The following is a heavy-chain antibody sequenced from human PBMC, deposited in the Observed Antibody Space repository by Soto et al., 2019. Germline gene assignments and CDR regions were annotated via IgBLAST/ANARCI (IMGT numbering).Heavy chain of an antibody. V-gene: IGHV1-2*02. CDR2: INPNSCGT. Sequence: ASVKVSCKASGYTFTGYYMHWVRQAPGQGLEWMGWINPNSCGTNYAQKFQGRVTMTRDTSISTAYMELSRLRSDDTAVYYCARRYYSGSGSYYGLDVWGQGTTVTVSS. J-gene: IGHJ6*02. D-gene: IGHD3-10*01. CDR3: ARRYYSGSGSYYGLDV. CDR1: GYTFTGYY.